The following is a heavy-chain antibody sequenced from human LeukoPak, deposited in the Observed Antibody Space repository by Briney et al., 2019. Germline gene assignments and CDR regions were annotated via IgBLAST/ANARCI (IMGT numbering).Heavy chain of an antibody. V-gene: IGHV3-11*01. CDR2: ISISGNTI. CDR3: ARGETVRGIIITSEDAFDV. J-gene: IGHJ3*01. Sequence: PGGSLRLSCAASGFIFSDFYMSWIRQAPGKGLEWISYISISGNTIYYADSVKGRFTISRDNAKNSLFLQMNSLRAEDTAVYYCARGETVRGIIITSEDAFDVWGQGTLVTVSS. CDR1: GFIFSDFY. D-gene: IGHD3-10*01.